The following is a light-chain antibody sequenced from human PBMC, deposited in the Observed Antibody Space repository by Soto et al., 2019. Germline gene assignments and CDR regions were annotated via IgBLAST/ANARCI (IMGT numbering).Light chain of an antibody. CDR2: EVI. CDR3: CSYAGSITYV. CDR1: SSDVGSYNL. V-gene: IGLV2-23*02. J-gene: IGLJ1*01. Sequence: QSALTQPASVSGSPGQSITISCTGTSSDVGSYNLVSWYQQHPGKAPKLMIYEVIKRPSGVSNRFSGSKSGNTASLTISGLQAEDEAEYYCCSYAGSITYVFGTGTQLTVL.